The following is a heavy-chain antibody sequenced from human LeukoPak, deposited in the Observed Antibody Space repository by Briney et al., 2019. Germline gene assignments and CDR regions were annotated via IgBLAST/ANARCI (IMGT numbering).Heavy chain of an antibody. V-gene: IGHV3-74*01. CDR2: IKGDGSRT. Sequence: PGGSLRLSCAASGFSFSSYWMHWVRQVPGKGLVWVSHIKGDGSRTTYADSVKGRFTISRDNAENTLYLQMKTLRAEDTAVYYCGRDVGYGVDVWGQGTTVTVSS. CDR3: GRDVGYGVDV. CDR1: GFSFSSYW. J-gene: IGHJ6*02. D-gene: IGHD2-15*01.